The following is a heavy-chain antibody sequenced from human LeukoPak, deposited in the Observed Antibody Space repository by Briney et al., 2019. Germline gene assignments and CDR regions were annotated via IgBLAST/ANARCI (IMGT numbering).Heavy chain of an antibody. Sequence: ASVKVSCKASGYTFTSYGISWVRQAPGQGLEWMGWISAYNGNTNYAQKLQGRVTMTTDTSTSTAYMELRSLRSDDTAVYYCARGGYCGSTSCYAPKYFQHWGQGTLVTVSS. D-gene: IGHD2-2*01. CDR2: ISAYNGNT. J-gene: IGHJ1*01. CDR3: ARGGYCGSTSCYAPKYFQH. CDR1: GYTFTSYG. V-gene: IGHV1-18*04.